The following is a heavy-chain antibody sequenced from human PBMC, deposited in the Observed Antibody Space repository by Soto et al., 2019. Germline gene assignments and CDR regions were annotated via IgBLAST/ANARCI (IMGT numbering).Heavy chain of an antibody. CDR3: ARDFLVDFWRDYYGGYYYGMDV. J-gene: IGHJ6*02. CDR1: GGSFSSYA. V-gene: IGHV1-69*05. CDR2: IIPIFGTA. D-gene: IGHD3-3*01. Sequence: GAGVNVSPKASGGSFSSYAISWVRQAPGQGLEWMGGIIPIFGTANYAQKFQGRVTMTRDTSISTAYMELSRLRSDDTAVYYCARDFLVDFWRDYYGGYYYGMDVWGQGTTVTISS.